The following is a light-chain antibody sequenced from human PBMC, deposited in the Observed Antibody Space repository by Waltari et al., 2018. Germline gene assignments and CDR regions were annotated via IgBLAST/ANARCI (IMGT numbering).Light chain of an antibody. J-gene: IGKJ5*01. CDR1: QSIGNS. V-gene: IGKV6-21*01. CDR3: HQTKFFPFT. Sequence: EVVLTQSPHLQSVSPNERVTITCQASQSIGNSLHWYQHKPRQSPKILFNCASASFSGVPSRFSGSGSGTDFTLTISSLEAEDAATYYCHQTKFFPFTFGQGTRLEI. CDR2: CAS.